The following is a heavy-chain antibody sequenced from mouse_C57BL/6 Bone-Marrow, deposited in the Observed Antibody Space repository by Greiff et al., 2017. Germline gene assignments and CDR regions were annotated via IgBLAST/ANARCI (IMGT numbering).Heavy chain of an antibody. J-gene: IGHJ3*01. D-gene: IGHD3-2*02. Sequence: EVHLVESGGGLVQPGGSMKLSCVASGFTFSNYWMNWVRQSPEKGLEWVAQIRLKSDNYATHYAESVKGRFTISRDDSKSSVYLQMNNLRAEDTGIYYCTVELRLAYWGQGTLVTVSA. CDR2: IRLKSDNYAT. CDR1: GFTFSNYW. V-gene: IGHV6-3*01. CDR3: TVELRLAY.